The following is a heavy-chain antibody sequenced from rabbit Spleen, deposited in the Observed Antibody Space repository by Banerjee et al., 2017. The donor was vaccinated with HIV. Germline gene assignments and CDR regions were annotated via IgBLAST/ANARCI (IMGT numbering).Heavy chain of an antibody. CDR1: GVSFSISSY. V-gene: IGHV1S40*01. CDR2: IDVHSDFT. D-gene: IGHD8-1*01. Sequence: QSLEESGGDLVKPGASLTLTCTASGVSFSISSYMCWIRQAPGKGLEWIACIDVHSDFTYFATWAKGRFTISKTSSTTVTLQMTSLTVADTATYFCARDTGSSFSSYGMDLWGPGTLVTVS. CDR3: ARDTGSSFSSYGMDL. J-gene: IGHJ6*01.